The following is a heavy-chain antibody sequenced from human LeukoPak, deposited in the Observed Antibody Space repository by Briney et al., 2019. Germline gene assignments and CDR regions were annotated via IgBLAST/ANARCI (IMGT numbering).Heavy chain of an antibody. Sequence: PSETLPLTCIVSGYSISSGYYWGWIRQPPGKGLEWIGNIHHSGSTYYNPSLKSRVTISVDTSKNQLSPKLSSVTAADTAVYYCARVAAGIGFFQHWGQGTLVTVSS. CDR3: ARVAAGIGFFQH. D-gene: IGHD6-13*01. V-gene: IGHV4-38-2*02. CDR1: GYSISSGYY. J-gene: IGHJ1*01. CDR2: IHHSGST.